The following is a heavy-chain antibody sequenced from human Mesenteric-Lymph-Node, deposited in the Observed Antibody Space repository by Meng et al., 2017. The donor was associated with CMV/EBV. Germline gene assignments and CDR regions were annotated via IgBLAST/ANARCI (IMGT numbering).Heavy chain of an antibody. D-gene: IGHD3-16*01. CDR2: IYFSGFT. CDR3: ASGPGSWGS. CDR1: GASSSPSS. Sequence: RSPPGSASGASSSPSSRHWLRQAPGRGLGCIANIYFSGFTNYFPSLMSRARKSVDTSKNQFSLKLSSVTAADTAVYYCASGPGSWGSWGQGTLVTVSS. J-gene: IGHJ5*02. V-gene: IGHV4-59*12.